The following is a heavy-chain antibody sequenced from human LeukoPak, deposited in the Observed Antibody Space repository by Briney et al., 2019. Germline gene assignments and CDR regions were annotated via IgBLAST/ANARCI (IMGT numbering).Heavy chain of an antibody. CDR1: GFTFSTYW. CDR2: IKSDGSST. J-gene: IGHJ4*02. Sequence: GGSLRLSCAASGFTFSTYWMHWVRQAPGKGLGWVSRIKSDGSSTSYADSVEGRFTISRDNAKNTLYLQMNSLRAEDTAVYYCARDQDAYSSGWYGVFDFWGQGSLVTVSS. CDR3: ARDQDAYSSGWYGVFDF. V-gene: IGHV3-74*01. D-gene: IGHD6-19*01.